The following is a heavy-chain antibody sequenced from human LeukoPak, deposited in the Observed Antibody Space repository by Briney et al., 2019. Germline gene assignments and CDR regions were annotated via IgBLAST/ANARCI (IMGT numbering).Heavy chain of an antibody. V-gene: IGHV1-46*01. D-gene: IGHD2-2*01. CDR2: INPSGGST. J-gene: IGHJ5*02. CDR3: ARDLTVVVVPAAIGGWFDP. CDR1: GYTLTELS. Sequence: ASVKVSCKVSGYTLTELSMHWVRQAPGQGLEWMGIINPSGGSTSYAQKFQGRVTMTRDTSTSTVYMELSSLRSEDTAVYYCARDLTVVVVPAAIGGWFDPWGRGTQVTVSS.